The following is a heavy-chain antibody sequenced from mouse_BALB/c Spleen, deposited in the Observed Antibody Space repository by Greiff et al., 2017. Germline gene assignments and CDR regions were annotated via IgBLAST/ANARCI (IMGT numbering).Heavy chain of an antibody. CDR3: ARATAVYYFDY. D-gene: IGHD1-2*01. Sequence: QVQLKQPGAELVKPGASVKLSCKASGYTFTSYWMHWVKQRPGQGLEWIGEINPSNGRTNYNEKFKSKATLTVDKSSSTAYMQLSSLTSEDSAVYYCARATAVYYFDYWGQGTTLTVSS. V-gene: IGHV1S81*02. J-gene: IGHJ2*01. CDR2: INPSNGRT. CDR1: GYTFTSYW.